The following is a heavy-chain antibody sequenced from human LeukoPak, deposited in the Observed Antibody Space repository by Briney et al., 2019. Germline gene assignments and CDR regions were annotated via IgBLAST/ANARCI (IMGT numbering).Heavy chain of an antibody. CDR3: ARVSSGSYYFDY. J-gene: IGHJ4*02. V-gene: IGHV4-4*02. CDR2: IYHSGSA. CDR1: GGSINSSNW. D-gene: IGHD1-26*01. Sequence: SETLSLTCAVSGGSINSSNWWSWVRQPPGKGLEWIGEIYHSGSANYNPSLKSRVTISVDKSKNQFSLKLTSVTGADTAVYYCARVSSGSYYFDYWGQGTLVTVSS.